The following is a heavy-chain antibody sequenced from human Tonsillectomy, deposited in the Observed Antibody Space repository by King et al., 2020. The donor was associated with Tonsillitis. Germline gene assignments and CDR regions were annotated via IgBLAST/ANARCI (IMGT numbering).Heavy chain of an antibody. Sequence: VQLVESGGGLVQPGGSLRLSCAASGFTFSNYAMSWVRQAPGKGLEWVSSISGSGGSTYYADSVRGRFTISRDNSKNTLYLQMDSLRGEDTAVYYCANRISSLGQEQLGSYYYYYYMDVWGKGTTVTVSS. CDR3: ANRISSLGQEQLGSYYYYYYMDV. V-gene: IGHV3-23*04. J-gene: IGHJ6*03. CDR2: ISGSGGST. CDR1: GFTFSNYA. D-gene: IGHD6-13*01.